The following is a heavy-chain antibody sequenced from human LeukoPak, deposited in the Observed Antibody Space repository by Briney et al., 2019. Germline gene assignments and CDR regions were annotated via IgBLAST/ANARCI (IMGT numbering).Heavy chain of an antibody. V-gene: IGHV3-53*01. CDR3: ARRYDFWSGYLDY. D-gene: IGHD3-3*01. J-gene: IGHJ4*02. Sequence: PGGSLRLSCAASGFTVSSNYMSWVRQAPGKGLEWVSVIYSGGSTYYADSVKGRFTISRDNAKNSLYLQMNSLRDEDTAVYYCARRYDFWSGYLDYWGQGTLVTVSS. CDR1: GFTVSSNY. CDR2: IYSGGST.